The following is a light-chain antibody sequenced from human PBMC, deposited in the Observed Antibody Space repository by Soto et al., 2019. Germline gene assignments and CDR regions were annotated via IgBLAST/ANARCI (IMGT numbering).Light chain of an antibody. CDR1: QSVASRY. V-gene: IGKV3-20*01. CDR3: QQYGIATYT. Sequence: EILLTQSPGTLSLSPGERATLSCRASQSVASRYLAGYQQKPGQAPRVLIYGASVRATDVPDRFSGSGSGTDFTLIISRLEPEDFAVYYCQQYGIATYTFGQGTKLEIK. J-gene: IGKJ2*01. CDR2: GAS.